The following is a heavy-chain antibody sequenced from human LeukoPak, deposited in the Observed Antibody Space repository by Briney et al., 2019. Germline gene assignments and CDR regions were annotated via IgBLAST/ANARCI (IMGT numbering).Heavy chain of an antibody. CDR1: GGSFSGYY. J-gene: IGHJ4*02. CDR2: INHSGST. V-gene: IGHV4-34*01. CDR3: ARVYYGSGSFDY. Sequence: PSETLSLTCAVYGGSFSGYYWSWIRRPPGKGLEWIGEINHSGSTNYNPSLKSRVTISVDTSKNQFSLKLSSVTAADTAVYYCARVYYGSGSFDYWGQGTLVTVSS. D-gene: IGHD3-10*01.